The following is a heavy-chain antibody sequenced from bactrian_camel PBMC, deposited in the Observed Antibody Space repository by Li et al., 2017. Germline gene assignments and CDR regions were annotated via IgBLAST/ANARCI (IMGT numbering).Heavy chain of an antibody. D-gene: IGHD3*01. CDR2: ISTDGRAT. CDR3: ATVSPYAGVWSDKFSY. CDR1: AIRFSMYY. Sequence: VQLVESGGGLVQPGGSLRLSCTASAIRFSMYYMTWVRQAPGKGLEWLSSISTDGRATWYGGSVKGRFTISRDNARNTLYLQMNSLETEDTAVYYCATVSPYAGVWSDKFSYWGQGTQVTVS. V-gene: IGHV3-2*01. J-gene: IGHJ4*01.